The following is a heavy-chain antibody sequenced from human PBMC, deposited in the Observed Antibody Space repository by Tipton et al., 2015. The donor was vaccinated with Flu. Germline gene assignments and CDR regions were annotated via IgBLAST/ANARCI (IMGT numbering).Heavy chain of an antibody. CDR3: VRAMDV. CDR2: IKQDGSAK. Sequence: GSLRLSCAASGFTFSSYWMTWVRQAPGKGLEWVANIKQDGSAKNYVGSVKGRFTISRDNAKNSLYLQLNSLRAEDTALYYCVRAMDVWGKGTTVTVSS. J-gene: IGHJ6*03. V-gene: IGHV3-7*03. CDR1: GFTFSSYW.